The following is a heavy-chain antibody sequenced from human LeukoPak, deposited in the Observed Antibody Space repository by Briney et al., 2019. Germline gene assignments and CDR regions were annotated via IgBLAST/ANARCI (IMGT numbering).Heavy chain of an antibody. V-gene: IGHV2-70*04. D-gene: IGHD3-22*01. CDR3: ARLYYDSSGSRDAFDI. CDR2: IDWDDDK. Sequence: SGPTLVNPTQTLTLTCTFSGFSLSTSGMRVSWIRQPPGKALEWLARIDWDDDKFYSTSLKTRLTIPKDTSKNQVVLTMTNMDPVDTATYYCARLYYDSSGSRDAFDIWGQGTMVTVSS. CDR1: GFSLSTSGMR. J-gene: IGHJ3*02.